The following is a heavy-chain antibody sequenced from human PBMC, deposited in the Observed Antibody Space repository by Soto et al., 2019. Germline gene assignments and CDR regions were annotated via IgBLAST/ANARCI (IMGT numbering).Heavy chain of an antibody. J-gene: IGHJ3*02. V-gene: IGHV1-2*02. CDR1: GYTFTGYY. CDR3: ASLSLIAVAGLDAFDI. CDR2: INPNSGGT. D-gene: IGHD6-19*01. Sequence: VASVKVSCKASGYTFTGYYMHWVRQAPGQGLEWMGWINPNSGGTNYAQKFQGRVTMTRDTSISTAYMELSRLRSDDTAVYYCASLSLIAVAGLDAFDIWGQGTMVTV.